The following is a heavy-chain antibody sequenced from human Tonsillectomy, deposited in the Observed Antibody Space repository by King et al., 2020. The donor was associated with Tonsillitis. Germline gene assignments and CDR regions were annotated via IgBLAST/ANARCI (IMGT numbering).Heavy chain of an antibody. CDR3: TTEVRDVMTGWYGGFDP. CDR1: GFTLSNAW. Sequence: VQLVESGGGLVEPGESLRLSCAASGFTLSNAWMHWVRQAPGKGLEWVARMKSKTDGGTTDYPAPVKGRFIMSRDDSKNTLFLQMNSLKTEDTAVYYCTTEVRDVMTGWYGGFDPWGQGTLVTVSS. D-gene: IGHD6-19*01. CDR2: MKSKTDGGTT. J-gene: IGHJ5*02. V-gene: IGHV3-15*01.